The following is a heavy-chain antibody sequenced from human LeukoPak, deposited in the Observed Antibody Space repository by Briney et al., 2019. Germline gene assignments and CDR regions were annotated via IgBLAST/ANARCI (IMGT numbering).Heavy chain of an antibody. CDR2: ISYDGSNK. D-gene: IGHD2-2*01. CDR1: GFTFSSYG. V-gene: IGHV3-30*18. CDR3: AKVGGDCSSTSCYEVGDYYYYGMDV. Sequence: PGGSLRLSCAASGFTFSSYGMHWVRQAPGKGLEGVAVISYDGSNKYYADSVKGRFTISRDNSKNTLYLQMNSLRAEDTAVYYCAKVGGDCSSTSCYEVGDYYYYGMDVWGQGTTVTVSS. J-gene: IGHJ6*02.